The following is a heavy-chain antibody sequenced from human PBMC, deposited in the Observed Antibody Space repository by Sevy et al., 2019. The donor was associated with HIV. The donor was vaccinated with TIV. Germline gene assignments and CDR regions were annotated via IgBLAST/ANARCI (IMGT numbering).Heavy chain of an antibody. J-gene: IGHJ4*02. CDR1: GFTFNNYW. CDR2: IKQDGSEK. CDR3: AREREGWDLGGHYFEY. V-gene: IGHV3-7*01. D-gene: IGHD1-26*01. Sequence: GRSLRLSCAASGFTFNNYWMSWVRQAPGRGLEWVANIKQDGSEKYNVDSVKGRYTISRDNAKNSMYLQMNSLRAEDTAVYYGAREREGWDLGGHYFEYWGQGTLVTVSS.